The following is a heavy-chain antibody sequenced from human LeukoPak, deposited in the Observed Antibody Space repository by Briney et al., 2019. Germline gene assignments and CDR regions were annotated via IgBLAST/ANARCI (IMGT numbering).Heavy chain of an antibody. CDR1: GFTFSGYS. D-gene: IGHD1-26*01. V-gene: IGHV3-21*01. CDR3: ARGSGWENDY. CDR2: ISSSSSYT. Sequence: GRSLRLSCAASGFTFSGYSINWVRQAPGKGLEWVSSISSSSSYTYYADSVKGRFTISRDNAKNSLYLQMNSLRAEDTAVYYCARGSGWENDYWGQGTLVTVSS. J-gene: IGHJ4*02.